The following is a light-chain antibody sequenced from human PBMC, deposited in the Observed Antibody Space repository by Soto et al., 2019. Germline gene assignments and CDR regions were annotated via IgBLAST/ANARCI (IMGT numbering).Light chain of an antibody. CDR3: QQYGSSGT. V-gene: IGKV3-20*01. CDR1: QSVSNNY. Sequence: NMLTPSSRSPSPSSGEKGTLFPRASQSVSNNYLAWYQQKPGQAPRLLIYGASNRATGIPDRFSGSGSGTDFTLTISRLEPEDFAVYYCQQYGSSGTFGQGTKVDI. CDR2: GAS. J-gene: IGKJ1*01.